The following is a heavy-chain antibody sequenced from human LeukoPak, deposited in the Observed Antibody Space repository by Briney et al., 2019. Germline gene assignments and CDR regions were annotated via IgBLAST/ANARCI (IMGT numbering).Heavy chain of an antibody. CDR3: ARTSNGYSSGWYYYYYMDV. CDR2: IIPIFGTA. V-gene: IGHV1-69*05. D-gene: IGHD6-19*01. J-gene: IGHJ6*03. Sequence: SVKVSCKASGGTFSSYAISWVRQASGQGLEWMGGIIPIFGTANYAQKFQGRVTITTDESTSTAYMELSSLRSEDTAVYYCARTSNGYSSGWYYYYYMDVWGKGTTVTVSS. CDR1: GGTFSSYA.